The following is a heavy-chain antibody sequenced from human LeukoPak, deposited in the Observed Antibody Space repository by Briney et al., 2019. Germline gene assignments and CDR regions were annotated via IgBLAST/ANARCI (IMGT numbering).Heavy chain of an antibody. J-gene: IGHJ4*02. CDR2: ISGSGGNT. CDR1: GFTFSSYA. Sequence: GGSLRLSCAASGFTFSSYAMTWVRQAPGKGLEWVSSISGSGGNTNYADSVKGRFTISRDNSKNTLYLQMSSLRAEDTAVYYCAKMKGITMVRGTFDYWGQGTLVTVSS. CDR3: AKMKGITMVRGTFDY. V-gene: IGHV3-23*01. D-gene: IGHD3-10*01.